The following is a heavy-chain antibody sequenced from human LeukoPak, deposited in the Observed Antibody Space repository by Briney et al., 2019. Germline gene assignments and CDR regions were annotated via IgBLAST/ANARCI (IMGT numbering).Heavy chain of an antibody. D-gene: IGHD6-13*01. V-gene: IGHV4-39*01. Sequence: SETLSLTCTVSGGSISSSSYYWGWIRQPPGKGLEWIGSIYYSGSTYYNPSLKSRFTISVDTSKNQFSPKVSSVTAADTAVYYCASWSSSLNAFDIWGQGTMVTVSS. CDR1: GGSISSSSYY. CDR3: ASWSSSLNAFDI. CDR2: IYYSGST. J-gene: IGHJ3*02.